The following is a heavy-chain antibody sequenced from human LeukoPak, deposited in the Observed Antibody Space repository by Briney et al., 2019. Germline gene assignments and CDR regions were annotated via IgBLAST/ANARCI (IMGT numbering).Heavy chain of an antibody. J-gene: IGHJ4*02. CDR1: GFTFSSYS. D-gene: IGHD3-10*01. CDR3: ARAIGLGRGFDY. Sequence: GGSLRLSCAASGFTFSSYSMNWVRQAPGKGLEWVSSISSSSSYIYYADSVKGRFTISRDNAKNSLYLQMNSLRAEDTAVYYCARAIGLGRGFDYWGQGTLVTVSS. V-gene: IGHV3-21*01. CDR2: ISSSSSYI.